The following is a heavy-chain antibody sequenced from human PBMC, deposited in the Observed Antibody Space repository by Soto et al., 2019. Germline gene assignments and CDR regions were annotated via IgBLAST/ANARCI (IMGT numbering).Heavy chain of an antibody. CDR3: ARAMPDWPYDY. Sequence: EVQLEESGGGLIQPGGSLTLSCAVSGFTVSGSYMTWVRQAPGKGLQCVSVIYRGGNTYYAHSVKGRFTISRDNAKNTLYLQMTTLRVEDTAMYYCARAMPDWPYDYWGQGTLVTVSS. D-gene: IGHD2-2*01. CDR1: GFTVSGSY. CDR2: IYRGGNT. V-gene: IGHV3-53*01. J-gene: IGHJ4*02.